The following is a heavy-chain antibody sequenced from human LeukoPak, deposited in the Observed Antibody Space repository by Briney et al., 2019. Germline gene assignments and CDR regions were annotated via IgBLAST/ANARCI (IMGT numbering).Heavy chain of an antibody. Sequence: ASVKVSCKASGYTFTSYYMHWVRQAPGQGLEWMGIINPSGGSTSYAQKFQGRVTMTRDMSTSTVYMELSSLRSEDMAVYYCARGSRVGYCSGGSCYTYYYYMDVWGKGTTVTVSS. CDR3: ARGSRVGYCSGGSCYTYYYYMDV. V-gene: IGHV1-46*01. CDR2: INPSGGST. D-gene: IGHD2-15*01. J-gene: IGHJ6*03. CDR1: GYTFTSYY.